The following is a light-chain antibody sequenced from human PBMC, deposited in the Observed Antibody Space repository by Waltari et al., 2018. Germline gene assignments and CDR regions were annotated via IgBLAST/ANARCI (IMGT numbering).Light chain of an antibody. CDR1: QSLLHSNGYNY. Sequence: DTVMTQSPLSLTVTPGAPASISCRSSQSLLHSNGYNYLDWYLQKPGQPPQLLIYLGSDRASGVPDRFSGSGSGTDFTLKISSVEAEDIGFYYCMQALHTPPAFGQGTRVEI. CDR2: LGS. CDR3: MQALHTPPA. J-gene: IGKJ1*01. V-gene: IGKV2-28*01.